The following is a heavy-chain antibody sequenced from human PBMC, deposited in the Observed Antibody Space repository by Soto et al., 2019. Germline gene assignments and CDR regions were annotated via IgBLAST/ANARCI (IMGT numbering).Heavy chain of an antibody. Sequence: QVQLVQSGAEVKKPGASVKVSCKASGYTFTSYGISWVRQAPGQGLEWMGWISAYNGNTNYAQKLQGRVTMTTDTSTSTAYRGLRSLRSDDTAVYYCASVGRYNWNDVGGVDPWGQGTLVTVSS. V-gene: IGHV1-18*01. CDR3: ASVGRYNWNDVGGVDP. CDR1: GYTFTSYG. J-gene: IGHJ5*02. CDR2: ISAYNGNT. D-gene: IGHD1-20*01.